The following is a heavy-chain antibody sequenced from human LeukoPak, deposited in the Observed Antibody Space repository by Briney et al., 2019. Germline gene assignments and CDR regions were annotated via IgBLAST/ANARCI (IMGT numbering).Heavy chain of an antibody. J-gene: IGHJ3*02. D-gene: IGHD6-19*01. V-gene: IGHV3-11*01. CDR1: GFTFSDYY. CDR2: ISSSASPI. Sequence: PGGSLRLSCAASGFTFSDYYMTWIRQAPGKGLEWVSYISSSASPIYYADSVKGRFTISRDNARNSVYLQMNTLRADDTAVYYCARGAVAGSWSDFAAFDIWGQGTMVTVSS. CDR3: ARGAVAGSWSDFAAFDI.